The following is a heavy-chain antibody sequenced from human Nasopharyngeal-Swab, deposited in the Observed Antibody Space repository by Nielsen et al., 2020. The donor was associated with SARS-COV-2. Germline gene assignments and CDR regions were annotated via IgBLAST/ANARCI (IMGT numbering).Heavy chain of an antibody. CDR3: TRGEITMVRGVMFY. CDR2: SKSKPDGGTT. J-gene: IGHJ4*02. CDR1: GFPFSNAW. D-gene: IGHD3-10*01. V-gene: IGHV3-15*01. Sequence: SCAASGFPFSNAWMSWGRQTPGKGLEWVGRSKSKPDGGTTDYAAPVKGRLTTSRDDSKITLYLQMNSLKTEDTAVYHCTRGEITMVRGVMFYWGQGTLVTVSS.